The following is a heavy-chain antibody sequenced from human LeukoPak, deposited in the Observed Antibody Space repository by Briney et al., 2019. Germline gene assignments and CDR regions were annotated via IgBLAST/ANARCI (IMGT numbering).Heavy chain of an antibody. CDR2: INPSGGST. D-gene: IGHD4-11*01. CDR3: ACYSTEGFDC. J-gene: IGHJ4*02. CDR1: GYTFTSYY. Sequence: ASVTVSCTASGYTFTSYYMHWVRQAPGQGLEWMGIINPSGGSTSYAQKFQGRVTMTRDTSTSTVYMELSSLRSEDTAVYYCACYSTEGFDCWGQGTLVTVSS. V-gene: IGHV1-46*01.